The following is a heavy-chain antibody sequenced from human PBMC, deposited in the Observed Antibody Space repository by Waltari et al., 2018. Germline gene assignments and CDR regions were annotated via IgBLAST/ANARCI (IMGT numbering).Heavy chain of an antibody. CDR1: GLIFSNYE. J-gene: IGHJ5*02. CDR2: IRSSGSTS. D-gene: IGHD4-17*01. CDR3: ARRDDYGDDPFWT. Sequence: EEHLVESGGGLVQPGGCLRLACPASGLIFSNYEMNWTRQAPGKGLEWVSYIRSSGSTSYYADSAKGRFTISRDNAKNSLYLQMNSLRAEDTAVYYCARRDDYGDDPFWTWGQGTLVTVSS. V-gene: IGHV3-48*03.